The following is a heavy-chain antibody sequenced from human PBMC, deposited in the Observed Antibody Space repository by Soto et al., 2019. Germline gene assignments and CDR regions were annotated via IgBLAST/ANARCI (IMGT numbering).Heavy chain of an antibody. V-gene: IGHV3-33*01. D-gene: IGHD1-1*01. CDR1: GFTFSSYG. CDR3: ARVNPLTRYYYYGMDV. Sequence: TGGSLRLSCAASGFTFSSYGMHWVRQAPGKGLEWVAVIWYDGSNKYYADSVKGRFTISRDNSKNTLYLQMNSLRAEDTAVYYCARVNPLTRYYYYGMDVWGQGATVTVSS. J-gene: IGHJ6*02. CDR2: IWYDGSNK.